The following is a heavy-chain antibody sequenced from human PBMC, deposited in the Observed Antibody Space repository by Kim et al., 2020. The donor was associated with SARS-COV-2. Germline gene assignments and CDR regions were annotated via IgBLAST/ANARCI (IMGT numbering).Heavy chain of an antibody. Sequence: GGSLRLSCAASGFTFSSYAMRWVRQAPGKGLEWVSGICGSGDSTYYADSVKGRFTISRDNSKNTLFLQMNSLRAEDTAVYFCVKPRLQRWDQNAFDIWGQGTMVTVSS. J-gene: IGHJ3*02. CDR3: VKPRLQRWDQNAFDI. D-gene: IGHD1-1*01. CDR1: GFTFSSYA. CDR2: ICGSGDST. V-gene: IGHV3-23*01.